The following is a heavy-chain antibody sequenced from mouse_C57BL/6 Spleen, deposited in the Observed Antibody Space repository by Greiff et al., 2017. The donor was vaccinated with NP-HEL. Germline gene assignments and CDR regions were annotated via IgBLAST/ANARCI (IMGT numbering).Heavy chain of an antibody. CDR3: ARELLFYYAMDY. Sequence: QVQLQQPGTELVKPGASVKLSCKASGYTFTSYWMHWVKQSPGQGLEWIGNINPSNGGTNYNEKFKSKATLTVDKSSSTAYMQLSSLTSEDSAVYYCARELLFYYAMDYWGQGTSVTVSS. V-gene: IGHV1-53*01. J-gene: IGHJ4*01. CDR1: GYTFTSYW. CDR2: INPSNGGT. D-gene: IGHD2-1*01.